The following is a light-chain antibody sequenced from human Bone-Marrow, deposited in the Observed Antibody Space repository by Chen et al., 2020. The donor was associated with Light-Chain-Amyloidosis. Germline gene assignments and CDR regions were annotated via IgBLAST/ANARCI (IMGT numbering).Light chain of an antibody. CDR2: DDS. CDR3: QVLDRSSDRPV. Sequence: SYVLTQPSSVSVAPGQTATIACGGNNIGSTSVHWYQQTPGQAPLLVVYDDSDRPSGIPERLSGSNSGNTATLTISRVEAGDEADYYCQVLDRSSDRPVFGGGTKLPVL. V-gene: IGLV3-21*02. J-gene: IGLJ3*02. CDR1: NIGSTS.